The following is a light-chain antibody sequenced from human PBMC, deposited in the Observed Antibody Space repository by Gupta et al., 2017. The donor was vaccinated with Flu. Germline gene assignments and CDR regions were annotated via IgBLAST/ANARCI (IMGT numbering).Light chain of an antibody. CDR1: SSDVGGYNF. Sequence: SVTISCTGTSSDVGGYNFVCWYHQHPGKAHNFMIYDVSKRPAGVPARFSGSKSGNTASLTISGPEEEEEADYYCSADAGSDTWVFGGGTKLTVL. J-gene: IGLJ3*02. V-gene: IGLV2-11*01. CDR2: DVS. CDR3: SADAGSDTWV.